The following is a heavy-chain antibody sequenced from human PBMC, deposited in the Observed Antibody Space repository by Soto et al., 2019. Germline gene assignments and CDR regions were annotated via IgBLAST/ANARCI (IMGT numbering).Heavy chain of an antibody. CDR1: GGTISSYY. Sequence: SETRPLTCTGSGGTISSYYWRGIRQPPGKGLEWIGYIYYSGSTNYNPSLKSRVTISVDTSKNQFSLKLSSVTAADTAVYYCARGKAIGFPIAAAGDDAFDIWGQGTMVTVS. CDR3: ARGKAIGFPIAAAGDDAFDI. V-gene: IGHV4-59*01. D-gene: IGHD6-13*01. J-gene: IGHJ3*02. CDR2: IYYSGST.